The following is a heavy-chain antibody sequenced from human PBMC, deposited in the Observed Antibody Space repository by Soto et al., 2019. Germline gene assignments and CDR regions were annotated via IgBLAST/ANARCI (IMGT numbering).Heavy chain of an antibody. CDR3: ARPSDYYDSSGYYVAY. Sequence: GESLKISCKGSGYSFTSYWIGWVRQMPGKGLEWMGIIYPGDSDTRYSPSFQGQVTISADKSISTAYLQWSSLKASDTAMYYCARPSDYYDSSGYYVAYWGQGTPVTVSS. J-gene: IGHJ4*02. V-gene: IGHV5-51*01. CDR1: GYSFTSYW. CDR2: IYPGDSDT. D-gene: IGHD3-22*01.